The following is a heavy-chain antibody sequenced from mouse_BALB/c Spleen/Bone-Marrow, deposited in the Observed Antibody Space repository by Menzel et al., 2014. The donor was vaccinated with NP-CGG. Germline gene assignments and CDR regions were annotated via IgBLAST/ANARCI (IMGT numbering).Heavy chain of an antibody. CDR3: ARREYYGSSYLYFDC. Sequence: QVQLKESGAELVKPGASVKLSCKASGYTFTSYWMHWVKQRPGQGLEWIGEIDPSDSYTNYNQKFKGKATSTVDKSSSTAYMQLSSLTSEDSAVYYCARREYYGSSYLYFDCWGQGTTLTVSS. J-gene: IGHJ2*01. CDR1: GYTFTSYW. V-gene: IGHV1-69*02. D-gene: IGHD1-1*01. CDR2: IDPSDSYT.